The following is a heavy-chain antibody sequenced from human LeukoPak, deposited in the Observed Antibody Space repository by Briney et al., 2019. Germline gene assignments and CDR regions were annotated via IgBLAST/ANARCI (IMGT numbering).Heavy chain of an antibody. CDR1: GGTFSSYA. D-gene: IGHD6-13*01. V-gene: IGHV1-69*04. Sequence: SVKVSCKASGGTFSSYAISWVRQAPGQGLEWMGRIIPILGIANYAQKFQGRVTITADKSTSTAYMELSSLRSEDTAVYYCARYPSGAAPASNDAFDIWGQGTMVTVSS. CDR2: IIPILGIA. J-gene: IGHJ3*02. CDR3: ARYPSGAAPASNDAFDI.